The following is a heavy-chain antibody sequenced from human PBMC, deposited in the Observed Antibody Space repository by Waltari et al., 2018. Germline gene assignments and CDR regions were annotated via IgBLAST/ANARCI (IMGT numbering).Heavy chain of an antibody. Sequence: EVQLVESGGGLVQPGGSLRLSCTVSGFTFSGYSMNWVRQAPGKGLEWVSYISGSSGAIYYADSVKGRFTISRDNAQNSLYLQMDSLRDEDTAVYYCARELWITGTTGCFDPWGQGTLVTVSS. V-gene: IGHV3-48*02. CDR2: ISGSSGAI. J-gene: IGHJ5*02. D-gene: IGHD1-20*01. CDR1: GFTFSGYS. CDR3: ARELWITGTTGCFDP.